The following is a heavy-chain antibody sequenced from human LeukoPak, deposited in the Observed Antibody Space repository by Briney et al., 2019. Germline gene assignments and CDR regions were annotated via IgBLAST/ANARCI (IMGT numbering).Heavy chain of an antibody. D-gene: IGHD3-10*01. CDR1: GYTFTGYY. J-gene: IGHJ5*02. CDR2: INPNSGGT. V-gene: IGHV1-2*02. Sequence: ASVKVSCKASGYTFTGYYMHWVGQPPGQGLGWMGWINPNSGGTNYAQKFQGRVTMTRDTSISTAYMELSRLRSDDTAVYYCALWFGELELDPWGQGTLVTVSS. CDR3: ALWFGELELDP.